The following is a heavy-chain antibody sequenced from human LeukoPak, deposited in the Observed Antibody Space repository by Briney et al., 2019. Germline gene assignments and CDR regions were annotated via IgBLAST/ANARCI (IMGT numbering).Heavy chain of an antibody. CDR2: ISGGAGST. D-gene: IGHD3-10*01. V-gene: IGHV3-23*01. J-gene: IGHJ4*02. CDR3: AKDAYYYGPGSYFDN. Sequence: GGSLRLSCAASGFTFSSYAMSWVRQAPGKGLEWVSSISGGAGSTYYADSVKGRFTISRDNSKNTLYLQMNSLRAEDTAVYYCAKDAYYYGPGSYFDNWGQGTLVTVSS. CDR1: GFTFSSYA.